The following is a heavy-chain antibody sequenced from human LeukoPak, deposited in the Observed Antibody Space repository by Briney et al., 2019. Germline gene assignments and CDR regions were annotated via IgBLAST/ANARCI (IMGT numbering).Heavy chain of an antibody. J-gene: IGHJ5*02. V-gene: IGHV6-1*01. CDR2: TYYRSNWYN. CDR1: GDRVSSNSAS. CDR3: TRDQDNWFDP. Sequence: SQTLSLTCAISGDRVSSNSASWNWIRQSPSRGLEWLGRTYYRSNWYNDYAVSVKRRITINPDTSKNQFSLQLNSVTPEDTAVYCCTRDQDNWFDPWGQGILVTVSS.